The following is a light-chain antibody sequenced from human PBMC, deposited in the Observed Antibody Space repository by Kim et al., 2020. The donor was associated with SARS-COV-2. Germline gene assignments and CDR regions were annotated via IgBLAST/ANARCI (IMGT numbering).Light chain of an antibody. CDR3: QQYGGSPLT. J-gene: IGKJ4*01. CDR2: DAS. CDR1: QSVGSNY. V-gene: IGKV3-20*01. Sequence: EIVLTQSPGTLSLSPGERATLSCRASQSVGSNYLAWYQQKPGQAPRLLIYDASNRATDIPDRFSGSGSGTDFILTISRLEPEDYAVYFCQQYGGSPLTFGGGTKVDIK.